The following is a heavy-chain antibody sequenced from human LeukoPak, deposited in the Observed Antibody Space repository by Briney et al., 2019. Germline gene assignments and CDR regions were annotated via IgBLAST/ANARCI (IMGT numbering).Heavy chain of an antibody. CDR3: ATGTGYYYDR. Sequence: PGGSLRLSCAASGFTFSSYYMHWVRQAPGKCLEWVAVVHNDGDTKYFGDSVKGRFTISRDNSKNTLYLRMNSLRAEDTAVYYCATGTGYYYDRWGQGTLVTVAS. V-gene: IGHV3-30*02. CDR2: VHNDGDTK. D-gene: IGHD3-9*01. J-gene: IGHJ4*02. CDR1: GFTFSSYY.